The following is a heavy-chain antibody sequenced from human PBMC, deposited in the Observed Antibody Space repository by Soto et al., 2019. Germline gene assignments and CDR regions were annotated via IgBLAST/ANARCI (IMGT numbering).Heavy chain of an antibody. CDR3: ARIDSNGGLDS. CDR1: GGSISSSNW. CDR2: IYHSGST. V-gene: IGHV4-4*02. D-gene: IGHD3-22*01. J-gene: IGHJ4*02. Sequence: SETLSLTCAVSGGSISSSNWWNWVRQPPGKGLEWIGEIYHSGSTNYNPSLKSRVTISVDTSRNHFSLNLSSVTAADTAVYYCARIDSNGGLDSWGQGILVTVS.